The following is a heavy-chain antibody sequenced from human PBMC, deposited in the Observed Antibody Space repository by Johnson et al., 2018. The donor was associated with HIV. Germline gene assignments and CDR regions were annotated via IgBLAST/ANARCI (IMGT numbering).Heavy chain of an antibody. V-gene: IGHV3-20*04. Sequence: EVQVVESGGGVVRPGGSLRLSCAASGFTFDDYGMSWVRQAPGKGLEWVSGINWNGGITGYADSVKGRCTIYSDNDKSSVYVQMNNLRAEDTAFYYCARRDSGSLSFDLWGQGTMVTVSS. D-gene: IGHD1-26*01. CDR3: ARRDSGSLSFDL. CDR2: INWNGGIT. CDR1: GFTFDDYG. J-gene: IGHJ3*01.